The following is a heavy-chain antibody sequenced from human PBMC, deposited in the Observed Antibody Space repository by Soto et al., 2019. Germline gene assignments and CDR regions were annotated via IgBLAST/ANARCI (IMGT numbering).Heavy chain of an antibody. J-gene: IGHJ4*02. D-gene: IGHD6-6*01. CDR3: ARVAARRLPLIDY. CDR1: GGSISSYY. CDR2: IYYSGST. Sequence: SETLSLTCTVSGGSISSYYWSWIRQPPGKGLEWIGYIYYSGSTNYNPSLKSRVTISVDTSKNQFSLKLSSVTAADTAVYYCARVAARRLPLIDYWGQGTLVTVSS. V-gene: IGHV4-59*01.